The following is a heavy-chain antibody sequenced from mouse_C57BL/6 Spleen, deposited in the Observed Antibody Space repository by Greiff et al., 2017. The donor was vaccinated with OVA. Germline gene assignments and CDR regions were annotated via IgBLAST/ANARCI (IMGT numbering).Heavy chain of an antibody. D-gene: IGHD2-4*01. Sequence: DVMLVESGGGLVQPGGSLKLSCAASGFTFSDYYMYWVRQTPEKRLEWVAYISNGGGSTYYPDTVKGRFTISRDNAKNTLYLQMSRLKSEDTAMYYCARGGYYDYDAGYFDYWGQGTTLTVSS. CDR3: ARGGYYDYDAGYFDY. J-gene: IGHJ2*01. CDR2: ISNGGGST. CDR1: GFTFSDYY. V-gene: IGHV5-12*01.